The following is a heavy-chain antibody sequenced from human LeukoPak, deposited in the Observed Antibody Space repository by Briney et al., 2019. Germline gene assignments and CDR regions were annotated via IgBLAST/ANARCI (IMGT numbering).Heavy chain of an antibody. J-gene: IGHJ6*02. D-gene: IGHD2-2*01. Sequence: GGSLRLSCAASGFTFSSYAMHWVRQAPGKGLEWVAVISYDGSNKYYADSVKGRFTISRDNSKNTLYLQMNSLRAEDTAVYYCARDFAVVPAADGAIYYYYGMDVWGQGTTVIVSS. CDR2: ISYDGSNK. CDR3: ARDFAVVPAADGAIYYYYGMDV. V-gene: IGHV3-30-3*01. CDR1: GFTFSSYA.